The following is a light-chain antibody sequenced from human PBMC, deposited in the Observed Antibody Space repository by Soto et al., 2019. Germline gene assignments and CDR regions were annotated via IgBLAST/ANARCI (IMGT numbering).Light chain of an antibody. CDR3: QQYNNWPPWT. V-gene: IGKV3-15*01. Sequence: EIVLTQSPGTLSLSPGERATLSCRASQSISDTLAWYQQKPGQAPRLLIYDASTRATGIPDRFSGSGSETEFTLTISSLQSEDDAIYYCQQYNNWPPWTVGQVTK. J-gene: IGKJ1*01. CDR1: QSISDT. CDR2: DAS.